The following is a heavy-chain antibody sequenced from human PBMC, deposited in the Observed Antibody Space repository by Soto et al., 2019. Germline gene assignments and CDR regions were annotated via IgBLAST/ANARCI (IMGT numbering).Heavy chain of an antibody. CDR3: ARTMVGARAGYFDY. V-gene: IGHV4-61*01. Sequence: SETLSLTCTVSGGSVSSGSYYWSWIRQPPGKGLEWIGYIYYSGSTNYNPSLKSRVTISVDTSKNQFSLKLSSVTAADTAVYYCARTMVGARAGYFDYWGRGTLVTVSS. CDR1: GGSVSSGSYY. D-gene: IGHD1-26*01. J-gene: IGHJ4*02. CDR2: IYYSGST.